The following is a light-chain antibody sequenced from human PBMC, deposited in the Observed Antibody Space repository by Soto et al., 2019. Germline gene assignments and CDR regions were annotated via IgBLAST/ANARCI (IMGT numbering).Light chain of an antibody. CDR1: SSDIGAYNR. V-gene: IGLV2-18*02. CDR3: SSFTSSNTYV. CDR2: DVN. Sequence: QSVLTQPPPVSGSPGQSVAISCTGTSSDIGAYNRVSWYQQPPGTAPKLMIYDVNNRPSGVPDRFSGSKSGNTASPTISGLQADDEADYYCSSFTSSNTYVFGTGTKVTVL. J-gene: IGLJ1*01.